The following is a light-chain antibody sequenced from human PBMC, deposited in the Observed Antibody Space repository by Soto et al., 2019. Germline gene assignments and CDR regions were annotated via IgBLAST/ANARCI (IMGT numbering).Light chain of an antibody. CDR3: QQSYSTPIT. Sequence: EIQMTQSTSSLSASVGDRVTITCRASQSISSYLNWYQQKPGKAPKLLIYAASSLQSGVPSRFSGSGSGTDFTLTISSLQPEDFATYYCQQSYSTPITFGQGTRLEIK. V-gene: IGKV1-39*01. CDR1: QSISSY. CDR2: AAS. J-gene: IGKJ5*01.